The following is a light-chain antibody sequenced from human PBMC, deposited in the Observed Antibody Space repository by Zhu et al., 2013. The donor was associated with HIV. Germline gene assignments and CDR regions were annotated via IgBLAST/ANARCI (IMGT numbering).Light chain of an antibody. CDR3: HHVNDNPA. V-gene: IGKV1-5*01. Sequence: DIQMTQSPSTLSASVGDRVTITCRASQSISGWLAWYQQRPGKAPNLLIYDASSLESGVPSRFRGSGSGTDFTLSISNMQPEDFATYYCHHVNDNPAFGPGTTVDFK. CDR2: DAS. J-gene: IGKJ3*01. CDR1: QSISGW.